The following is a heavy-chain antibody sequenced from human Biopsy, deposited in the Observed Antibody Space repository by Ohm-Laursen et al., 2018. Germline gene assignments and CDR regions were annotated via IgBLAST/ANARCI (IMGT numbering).Heavy chain of an antibody. D-gene: IGHD5-18*01. CDR2: IFYDGSNT. J-gene: IGHJ6*02. Sequence: SLRLSCAASGFTFNNYGMQWVRQAPGKGLEWVAFIFYDGSNTYYADSVKGRFTISRDNSRDTLYLQMGSLRAEDTAVYYCAKDRYNYTPIGGFSMDVWGQGTTVTVSS. CDR1: GFTFNNYG. CDR3: AKDRYNYTPIGGFSMDV. V-gene: IGHV3-30*18.